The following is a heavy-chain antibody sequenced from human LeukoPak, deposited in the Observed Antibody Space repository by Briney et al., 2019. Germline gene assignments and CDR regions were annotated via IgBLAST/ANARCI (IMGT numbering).Heavy chain of an antibody. D-gene: IGHD3-22*01. CDR3: ARHRDSSGYHAAFDI. J-gene: IGHJ3*02. CDR1: GYAFSTYR. CDR2: IYPGDSDI. V-gene: IGHV5-51*01. Sequence: GESLKISSNGSGYAFSTYRIGWVRQIPGKGLELMGIIYPGDSDIRYSPSFQGQVTMSVDKSIRTANLQWSSLKASDTALYYCARHRDSSGYHAAFDIWGQGTMVTVSS.